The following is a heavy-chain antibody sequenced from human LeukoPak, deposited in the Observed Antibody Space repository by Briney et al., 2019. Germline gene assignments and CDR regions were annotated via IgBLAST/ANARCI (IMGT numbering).Heavy chain of an antibody. V-gene: IGHV4-59*12. CDR1: GGSISSYY. J-gene: IGHJ4*02. D-gene: IGHD1-26*01. CDR2: IYYSGST. Sequence: PSETLSLTCTVSGGSISSYYWSWIRQPPGKGLEWIGYIYYSGSTNYNPSLKSRVTISVDTSKNQFSLKLSSVTAADPAVYSCAGGLGSSLHFDYWGQATLVTVSS. CDR3: AGGLGSSLHFDY.